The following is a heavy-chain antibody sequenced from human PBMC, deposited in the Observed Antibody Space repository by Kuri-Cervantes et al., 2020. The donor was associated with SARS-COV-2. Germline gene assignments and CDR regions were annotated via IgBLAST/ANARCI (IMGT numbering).Heavy chain of an antibody. CDR3: ARDGGGHYYDSSGYYHYYYYGMDV. V-gene: IGHV4-39*07. CDR1: GGSIRCDHDY. Sequence: GSLRLSCTVSGGSIRCDHDYWGWIRQPPGKGPEWIGSIFHDGNVFYNPSLKSRVTISVDTSKNQFSLKLSSVTAADTAVYYCARDGGGHYYDSSGYYHYYYYGMDVWGQGTTVTVSS. D-gene: IGHD3-22*01. J-gene: IGHJ6*02. CDR2: IFHDGNV.